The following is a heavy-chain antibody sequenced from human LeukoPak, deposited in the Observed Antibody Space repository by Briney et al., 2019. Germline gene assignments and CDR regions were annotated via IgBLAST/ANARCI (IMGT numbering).Heavy chain of an antibody. CDR1: GFIFSGFD. J-gene: IGHJ4*02. CDR3: ARDSVWFGELLN. Sequence: GESLRLSCAASGFIFSGFDMNWVRQRPGQGLEWIAHIGTSVNAIYYAASVKGRFTISRDNARNSLYLQMDSLRVEDTAVYYCARDSVWFGELLNWGQGALVTVYS. V-gene: IGHV3-48*03. D-gene: IGHD3-10*01. CDR2: IGTSVNAI.